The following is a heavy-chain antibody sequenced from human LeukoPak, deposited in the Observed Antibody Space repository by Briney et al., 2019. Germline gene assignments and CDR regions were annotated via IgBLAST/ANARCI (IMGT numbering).Heavy chain of an antibody. CDR1: GFTFSSYS. V-gene: IGHV3-48*01. J-gene: IGHJ4*02. Sequence: GGSLRLSCAASGFTFSSYSMNWVRQAPGKGLEWVSYISSSSGIIYYADSVKGRFTISRDNAKNSLYLQMNSLRAEDTAVYYCTSLSNTDKDDYWGQGTLVTVSS. D-gene: IGHD1/OR15-1a*01. CDR3: TSLSNTDKDDY. CDR2: ISSSSGII.